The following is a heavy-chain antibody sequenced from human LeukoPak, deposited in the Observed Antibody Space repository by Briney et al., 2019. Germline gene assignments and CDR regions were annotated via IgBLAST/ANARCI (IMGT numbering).Heavy chain of an antibody. CDR2: ISSSSSYI. CDR1: GFTFSSYS. J-gene: IGHJ4*02. Sequence: GGSLRLSCAASGFTFSSYSMNWVRQAPGKGLEWVSSISSSSSYIYYADSVKGRFTISRDNAKNSLYLQMNSLRAEDTAVYYCARVVAATRAFDYWGQGTLVTVFS. V-gene: IGHV3-21*01. CDR3: ARVVAATRAFDY. D-gene: IGHD2-15*01.